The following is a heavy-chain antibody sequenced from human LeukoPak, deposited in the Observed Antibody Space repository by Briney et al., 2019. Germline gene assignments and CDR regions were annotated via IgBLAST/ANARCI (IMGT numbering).Heavy chain of an antibody. CDR2: INGDGSRT. CDR1: GFTFRNYW. J-gene: IGHJ5*02. D-gene: IGHD2-2*01. CDR3: VRGRDIEVVAAAVSWFDP. V-gene: IGHV3-74*01. Sequence: GGSLRLSCAASGFTFRNYWMHWVRQAPGKGLVWVSSINGDGSRTSYADSVKGRLNISREQAENTLYMQMNSLRVDHTAVYYCVRGRDIEVVAAAVSWFDPWGQRTLCTVSS.